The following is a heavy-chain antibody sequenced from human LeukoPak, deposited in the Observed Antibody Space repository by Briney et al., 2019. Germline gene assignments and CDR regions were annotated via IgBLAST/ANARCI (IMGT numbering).Heavy chain of an antibody. CDR1: GGSISSGNYY. CDR2: IYTSGST. J-gene: IGHJ4*02. V-gene: IGHV4-61*02. Sequence: SQTLSLTCTVSGGSISSGNYYWNWIRQPAGKGLEWIGRIYTSGSTNYNPSLKSRVTLSVDTSKNQFSLKLSSVTAADTAVYYCARGPPPDFDYWGRGTLVTVSS. CDR3: ARGPPPDFDY.